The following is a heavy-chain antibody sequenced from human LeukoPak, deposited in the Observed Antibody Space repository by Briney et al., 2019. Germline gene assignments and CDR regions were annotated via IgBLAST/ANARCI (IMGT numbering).Heavy chain of an antibody. V-gene: IGHV1-69*13. CDR1: GGTFISYA. J-gene: IGHJ6*02. Sequence: SVKVSCKASGGTFISYAISWVRQAPGQGLEWMGGIIPIFGTANYAQKFQGRVTITADESTSTAYMELSSLRSEDTAVYYCARLPLRSIAVGYYGMDVWGQGTTVTVSS. D-gene: IGHD6-6*01. CDR3: ARLPLRSIAVGYYGMDV. CDR2: IIPIFGTA.